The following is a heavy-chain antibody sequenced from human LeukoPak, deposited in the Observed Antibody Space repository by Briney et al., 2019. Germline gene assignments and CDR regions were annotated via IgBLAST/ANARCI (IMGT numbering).Heavy chain of an antibody. J-gene: IGHJ4*02. V-gene: IGHV1-18*01. CDR2: ISAYNGNT. D-gene: IGHD4-17*01. Sequence: EASVKVSCKASGYTFTSYGISWVRQAPGQGLEWMGWISAYNGNTNYAQKLQGRVTMTTDTSTSTAYMELRSLRSDDTAVYYCARGSGEYGDYGHEVPSDYWGQGTLVTVSS. CDR3: ARGSGEYGDYGHEVPSDY. CDR1: GYTFTSYG.